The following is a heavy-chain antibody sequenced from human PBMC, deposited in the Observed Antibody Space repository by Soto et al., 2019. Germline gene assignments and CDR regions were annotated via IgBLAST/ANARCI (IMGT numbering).Heavy chain of an antibody. CDR1: GFTFSSYA. CDR3: ARDPGYAPDY. V-gene: IGHV3-30-3*01. CDR2: ISYDGSNK. J-gene: IGHJ4*02. Sequence: QVQLVESGGGVVQPGRSLRLSCAASGFTFSSYAMHWVRQAPGKGLEWVAVISYDGSNKYYADSVKGRFTISRDNSKNTLYLQMNSLRAEDTAVYYCARDPGYAPDYCGQGTLVTVSS. D-gene: IGHD5-12*01.